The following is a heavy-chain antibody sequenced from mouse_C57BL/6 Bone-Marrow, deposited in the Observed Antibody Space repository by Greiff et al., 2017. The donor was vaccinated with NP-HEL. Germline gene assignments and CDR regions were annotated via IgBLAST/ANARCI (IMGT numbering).Heavy chain of an antibody. J-gene: IGHJ1*03. V-gene: IGHV1-15*01. CDR3: TRSLVATMYFCV. CDR2: IDPETGGT. Sequence: VQLQQSGAELVRPGASVTLSCKASGYTFTDYEMHWVKQTPGHGLEWIGAIDPETGGTAYNQKFKGKAILTADKSSSTAYMEVRSLTSEDSAVYYCTRSLVATMYFCVWGTVTTVTASS. D-gene: IGHD1-1*01. CDR1: GYTFTDYE.